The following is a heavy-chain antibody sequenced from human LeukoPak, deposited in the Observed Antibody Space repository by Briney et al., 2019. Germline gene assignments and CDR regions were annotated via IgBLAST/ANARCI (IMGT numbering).Heavy chain of an antibody. CDR2: ISGSGGSA. CDR1: GFTFDDYA. V-gene: IGHV3-23*01. J-gene: IGHJ4*02. CDR3: VKDDGWVQYAN. Sequence: GRSLRLSCAASGFTFDDYAMHWVRQAPGKGLEWVSAISGSGGSAYYADSVKGRFTISRDNSKNTVYLQMNSLSAEDAAVYYCVKDDGWVQYANWGQGTLVTVSS. D-gene: IGHD5-24*01.